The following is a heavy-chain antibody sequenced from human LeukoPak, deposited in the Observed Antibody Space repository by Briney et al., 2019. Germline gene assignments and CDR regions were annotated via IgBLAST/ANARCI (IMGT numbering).Heavy chain of an antibody. J-gene: IGHJ6*02. V-gene: IGHV4-59*01. CDR2: IYYSGST. D-gene: IGHD3-10*01. CDR1: GDSISSYY. Sequence: SETLSLTCTVSGDSISSYYWSWIRQPPGKGLEWIGYIYYSGSTNYNPSLKSRVTISVDTSKNPFSLKLSSVTAADTAVYYCARATTVTMEDVWGQGTTVTVSS. CDR3: ARATTVTMEDV.